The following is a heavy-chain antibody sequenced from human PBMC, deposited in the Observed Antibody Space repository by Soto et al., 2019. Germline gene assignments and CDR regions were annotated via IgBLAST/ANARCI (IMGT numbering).Heavy chain of an antibody. J-gene: IGHJ5*02. V-gene: IGHV3-30-3*01. CDR2: ISYDGSNK. CDR1: GFTFSSYA. CDR3: ASVGPRNWLDP. Sequence: GGSLRLSCAASGFTFSSYAMHWVRQAPGKGLEWVAVISYDGSNKYYADSVKGRFTISRDNSKNTLYLQMNSLRAEDTAVYYCASVGPRNWLDPRGNRPLGTVS.